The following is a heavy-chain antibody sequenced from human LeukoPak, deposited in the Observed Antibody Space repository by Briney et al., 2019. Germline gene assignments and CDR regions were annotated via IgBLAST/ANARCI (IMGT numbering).Heavy chain of an antibody. J-gene: IGHJ4*02. CDR3: ARFSGGSGPFDY. CDR1: GYTFRHFA. CDR2: ISVSDGST. V-gene: IGHV3-23*01. Sequence: PGGSLRLSCAASGYTFRHFAMNWARQAPGKGLEWVSVISVSDGSTYYADSVRGRFTISRDNSKNTLFLQLNGLRAEDTAIYYCARFSGGSGPFDYWGQGTLVTVSS. D-gene: IGHD3-10*01.